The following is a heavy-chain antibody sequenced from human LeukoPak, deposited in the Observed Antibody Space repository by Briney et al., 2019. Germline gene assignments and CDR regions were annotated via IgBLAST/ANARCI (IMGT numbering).Heavy chain of an antibody. D-gene: IGHD2-2*01. J-gene: IGHJ4*02. CDR2: MNPNSGNT. CDR1: GYTFTSYD. V-gene: IGHV1-8*01. Sequence: ASVKVSCKASGYTFTSYDINWVRQATGQGLEWMGWMNPNSGNTGYAQNFQGRVTMTRNTSISTAFLELSSLRSDDTAVYYCARGQFPIYCTTTSCYEFDYWGQGTLVTVSS. CDR3: ARGQFPIYCTTTSCYEFDY.